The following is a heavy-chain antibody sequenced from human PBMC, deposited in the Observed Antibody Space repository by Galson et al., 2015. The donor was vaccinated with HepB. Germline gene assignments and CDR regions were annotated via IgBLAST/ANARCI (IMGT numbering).Heavy chain of an antibody. CDR3: VKGKAMIAVANDAFDI. V-gene: IGHV3-64D*06. Sequence: SLRLSCAASGFTFSSYAMHWVRQAPGKGLEYVSAISSNGGSTYYADSVKGRFTISRDNSKNTLYLQMSSLRAEDTAVYYCVKGKAMIAVANDAFDIWGQGTMVTVSS. D-gene: IGHD3-22*01. J-gene: IGHJ3*02. CDR1: GFTFSSYA. CDR2: ISSNGGST.